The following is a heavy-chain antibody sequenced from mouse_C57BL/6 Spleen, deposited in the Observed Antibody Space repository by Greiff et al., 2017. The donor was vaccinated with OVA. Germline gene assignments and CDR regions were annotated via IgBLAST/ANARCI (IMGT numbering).Heavy chain of an antibody. CDR1: GYSFTDYN. CDR2: INPNYGTT. D-gene: IGHD1-1*01. CDR3: ARSRDYGSSLYAMDY. V-gene: IGHV1-39*01. Sequence: EVKLMESGPELVKPGASVKISCKASGYSFTDYNMNWVKQSNGKSLEWIGVINPNYGTTSYNQKFKGKATLTVDQSSSTAYMQLNSLTSEDSAVYYCARSRDYGSSLYAMDYWGQGTSVTVSS. J-gene: IGHJ4*01.